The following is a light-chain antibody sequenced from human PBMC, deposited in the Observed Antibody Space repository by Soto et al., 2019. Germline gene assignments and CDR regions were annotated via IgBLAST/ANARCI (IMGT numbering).Light chain of an antibody. CDR1: QDIINL. CDR2: ATS. CDR3: QQASSFTRT. J-gene: IGKJ1*01. Sequence: DIQMTQSPSFVSAAVGDRVTLTRRASQDIINLLAWYQQRQGKAPTFXIYATSNLQRGVPSRFSGSGSGTDFTLTISSLQPEDFATYYCQQASSFTRTFGQGTKV. V-gene: IGKV1-12*01.